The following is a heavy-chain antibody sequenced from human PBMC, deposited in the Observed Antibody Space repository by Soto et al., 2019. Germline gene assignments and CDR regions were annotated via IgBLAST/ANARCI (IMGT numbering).Heavy chain of an antibody. CDR2: IYYSGST. CDR3: ARVFVNLGYWTVGY. Sequence: SETLSLTCTVSGGSISSGGYYWSWIRQHPGKGLEWIGYIYYSGSTYYNPSLKSRVTISVDTSKNQFSLKLSSVTAADTAVYYCARVFVNLGYWTVGYWGQGTLVTVSS. D-gene: IGHD3-16*01. J-gene: IGHJ4*02. V-gene: IGHV4-31*03. CDR1: GGSISSGGYY.